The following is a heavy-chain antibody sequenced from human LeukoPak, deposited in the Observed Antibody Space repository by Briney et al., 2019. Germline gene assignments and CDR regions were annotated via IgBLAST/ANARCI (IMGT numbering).Heavy chain of an antibody. CDR1: GFSFSTYR. CDR3: VRGYSGAYRIDY. D-gene: IGHD5-12*01. J-gene: IGHJ4*02. V-gene: IGHV3-74*01. Sequence: GGSLRLSCAASGFSFSTYRMHWVRQAPGKGLVWVSRINTDGSSISYADSVKGRFIISRDNAKNTLHLQLDSLRVEDTAIYYCVRGYSGAYRIDYWGQGTLVTVSS. CDR2: INTDGSSI.